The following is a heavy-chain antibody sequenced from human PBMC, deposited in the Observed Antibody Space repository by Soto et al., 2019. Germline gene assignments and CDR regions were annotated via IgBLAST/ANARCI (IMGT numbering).Heavy chain of an antibody. CDR1: GFTFSSYG. Sequence: GVSLRLSCAASGFTFSSYGMHWVRQAPGKGLEWVAVISYDGSNKYYADSVKGRFTISRDNSKNTLYLQMNSLRAEDTAVYYCAKDSYDFWSGYLAGNYYYYMDVWGKGTTVTVSS. CDR2: ISYDGSNK. V-gene: IGHV3-30*18. J-gene: IGHJ6*03. CDR3: AKDSYDFWSGYLAGNYYYYMDV. D-gene: IGHD3-3*01.